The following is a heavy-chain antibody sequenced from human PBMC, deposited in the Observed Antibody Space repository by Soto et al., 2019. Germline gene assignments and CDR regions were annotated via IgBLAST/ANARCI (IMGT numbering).Heavy chain of an antibody. CDR3: ATPMSHYYDSSGYYYGYYFDY. D-gene: IGHD3-22*01. V-gene: IGHV1-24*01. J-gene: IGHJ4*02. CDR2: FDPEDGET. CDR1: GYTLTELS. Sequence: QVQLVQSGAEVKKPGASVKVSCKVSGYTLTELSMHWVRQAPGKGREWMGGFDPEDGETIYAQKFQGRVTMTEDTSTDTAYMELSSLRSEDTSVYSCATPMSHYYDSSGYYYGYYFDYWGQGTLVTVSS.